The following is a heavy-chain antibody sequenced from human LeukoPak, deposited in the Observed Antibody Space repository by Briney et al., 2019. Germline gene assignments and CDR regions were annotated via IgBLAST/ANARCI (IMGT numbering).Heavy chain of an antibody. CDR3: ARDVEMATISGGYFDY. CDR2: ISYDGSNK. V-gene: IGHV3-30*04. D-gene: IGHD5-24*01. J-gene: IGHJ4*02. CDR1: GFTFSSYA. Sequence: GGSLRLSCAASGFTFSSYAMRWVRQAPGKGLEWVAVISYDGSNKYYADSVKGRFTISRDNSKNTLYLQMNSLRAEDTAVDYCARDVEMATISGGYFDYWGQGTLVTVSS.